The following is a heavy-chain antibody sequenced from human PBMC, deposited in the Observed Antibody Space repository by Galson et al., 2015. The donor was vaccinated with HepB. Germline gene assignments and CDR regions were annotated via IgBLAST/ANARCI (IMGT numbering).Heavy chain of an antibody. CDR2: IKQDGSEK. V-gene: IGHV3-7*01. CDR1: GFTFSSYW. Sequence: SLRLSCAASGFTFSSYWMSWVRQAPGKGLEWVANIKQDGSEKYYVDSVKGRFTISRDNAKNSLYLQMNSLRAEDTAVYYCARDRSCSNGVCKPAAFDVWGQGTMVTVSS. CDR3: ARDRSCSNGVCKPAAFDV. J-gene: IGHJ3*01. D-gene: IGHD2-8*01.